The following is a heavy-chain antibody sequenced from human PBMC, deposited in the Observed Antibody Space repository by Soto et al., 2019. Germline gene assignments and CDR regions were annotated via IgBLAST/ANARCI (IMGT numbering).Heavy chain of an antibody. D-gene: IGHD6-19*01. J-gene: IGHJ6*03. CDR2: IYYSGST. V-gene: IGHV4-59*01. CDR3: AREGGSGSFYYYYMDV. Sequence: SETLSLTCTVSGGSISSYYWSWIRQPPGKGLEWIGYIYYSGSTNYNPSLKSRVTISVDTSKNQFSLKLSSVTAADTAVYYCAREGGSGSFYYYYMDVWGKGTTVTVSS. CDR1: GGSISSYY.